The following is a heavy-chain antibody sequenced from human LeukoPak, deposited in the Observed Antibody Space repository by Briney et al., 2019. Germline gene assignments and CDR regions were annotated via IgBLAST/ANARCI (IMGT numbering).Heavy chain of an antibody. CDR3: ARDGYNQSMDV. CDR1: GGTCSSYA. D-gene: IGHD5-24*01. V-gene: IGHV1-69*04. CDR2: IIPIFGIA. J-gene: IGHJ6*02. Sequence: SVKVSCKASGGTCSSYAISWVRQAPGQGLEWMGRIIPIFGIANYAQKFQGRVTITADKSTSTAYMELSSLRSEDTAVYYCARDGYNQSMDVWGQGTTVTVSS.